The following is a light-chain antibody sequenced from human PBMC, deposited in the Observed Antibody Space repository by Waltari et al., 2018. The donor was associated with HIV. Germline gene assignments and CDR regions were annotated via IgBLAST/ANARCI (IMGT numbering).Light chain of an antibody. V-gene: IGLV3-27*01. CDR3: YSAADNNRV. CDR1: VLAKKY. Sequence: SYELTQPSSVSVSPGQTARITCSGDVLAKKYARWFHLKPGQAPVLGIYKDSERPSGIPERFSGSSSGTTVTLTISGAQVEDEADYYCYSAADNNRVFGGGTKLTVL. J-gene: IGLJ3*02. CDR2: KDS.